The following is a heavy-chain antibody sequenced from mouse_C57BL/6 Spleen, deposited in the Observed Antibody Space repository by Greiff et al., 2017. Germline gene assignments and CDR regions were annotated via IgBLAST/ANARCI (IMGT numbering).Heavy chain of an antibody. CDR3: ARHSKPYAMDY. CDR2: IWSGGST. D-gene: IGHD2-5*01. V-gene: IGHV2-2*01. J-gene: IGHJ4*01. CDR1: GFSLTSYG. Sequence: VMLVESGPGLVQPSQSLSITCTVSGFSLTSYGVHWVRQSPGKGLEWLGVIWSGGSTDYNAAFISRLSISKDNSKSQVFFKMNSLQADDTAIYYCARHSKPYAMDYWGQGTSVTVSS.